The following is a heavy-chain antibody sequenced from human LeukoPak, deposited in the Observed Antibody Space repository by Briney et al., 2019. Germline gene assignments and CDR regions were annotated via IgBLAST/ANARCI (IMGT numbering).Heavy chain of an antibody. CDR1: GYIFTTYY. V-gene: IGHV1-2*02. J-gene: IGHJ6*03. CDR2: INPNSGGT. CDR3: ARDRWIQLWSPLSDYYYIDV. Sequence: ASVKVSCKTSGYIFTTYYMHWVRQAPGQGLEWMGWINPNSGGTNYAQKFQGRVTMTRDTSISTAYMELSRLRSDDTAVYYCARDRWIQLWSPLSDYYYIDVWGKGTTVTVSS. D-gene: IGHD5-18*01.